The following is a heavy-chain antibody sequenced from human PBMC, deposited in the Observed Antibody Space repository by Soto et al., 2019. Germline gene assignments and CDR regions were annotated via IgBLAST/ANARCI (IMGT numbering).Heavy chain of an antibody. CDR2: ISSSSSYI. V-gene: IGHV3-21*01. J-gene: IGHJ4*02. D-gene: IGHD3-3*01. CDR3: ARVSLEWLYMGFDY. Sequence: EVQLVESGGGLVKPGGSLRLSCAASGFTFSSYSMNWVRQAPGKGLEWVSSISSSSSYIYYADSVKGRFTIPRYNAKNSLYLQMNSLRAEDTAVYYCARVSLEWLYMGFDYWGQGTLVTVSS. CDR1: GFTFSSYS.